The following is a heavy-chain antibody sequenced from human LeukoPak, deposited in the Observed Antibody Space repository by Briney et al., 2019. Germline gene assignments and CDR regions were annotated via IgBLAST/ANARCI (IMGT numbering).Heavy chain of an antibody. V-gene: IGHV3-64*02. CDR1: GFTFSNHA. J-gene: IGHJ1*01. Sequence: GGSLRLSCVGSGFTFSNHALHWVRQFPGKRLEYVSAISNNGRSTHYTDSVKGRFTVSRDNSKETVYLQLGSLRPEDTALYYCARGLSGAPDYWGRATLVTVSS. CDR3: ARGLSGAPDY. D-gene: IGHD3-10*01. CDR2: ISNNGRST.